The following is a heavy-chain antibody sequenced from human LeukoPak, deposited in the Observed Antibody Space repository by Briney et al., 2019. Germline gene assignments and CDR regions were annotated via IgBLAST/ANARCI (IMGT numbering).Heavy chain of an antibody. Sequence: GGSLRLSCAASKFTFSDYGMNLVRQAPGKGLEWVSYISSSSSTIYYGDSVKGRFTISRDNAENSLYLQMNGLRAEDTAVYFCARNGASSGRPYHLDYWGQGTLVTVSS. CDR3: ARNGASSGRPYHLDY. CDR1: KFTFSDYG. V-gene: IGHV3-48*01. J-gene: IGHJ4*02. CDR2: ISSSSSTI. D-gene: IGHD6-19*01.